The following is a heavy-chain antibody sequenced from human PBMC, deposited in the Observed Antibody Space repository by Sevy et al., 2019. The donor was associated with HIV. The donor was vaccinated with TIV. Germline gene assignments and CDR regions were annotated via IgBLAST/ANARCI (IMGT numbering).Heavy chain of an antibody. J-gene: IGHJ6*02. CDR2: ISGSGSTR. CDR1: GFTSSDYY. V-gene: IGHV3-11*01. CDR3: AREKRQDYYYYGMDV. Sequence: GGSLRLSCVGFGFTSSDYYMSWIRQAPGKGLEWVSYISGSGSTRDYGDSVKGRFTISRDNAKNSLNMKMNSLRAEDKAVYYCAREKRQDYYYYGMDVWGQGTTVTVSS. D-gene: IGHD1-1*01.